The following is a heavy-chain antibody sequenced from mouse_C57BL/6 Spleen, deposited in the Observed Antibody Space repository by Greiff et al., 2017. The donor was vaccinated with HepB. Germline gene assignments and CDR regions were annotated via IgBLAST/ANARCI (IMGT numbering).Heavy chain of an antibody. CDR3: ARSSPYGYDGYYYAMDY. Sequence: VQLQQSGPELVRPGVSVKISCKGSGYTFTDYAMHWVKQSHAKSLEWIGVISTYYGDASYNQKFKDKATMTVDKSSSTAYMELARLTSEDSAVYYCARSSPYGYDGYYYAMDYWGQGTAVTVSS. V-gene: IGHV1-67*01. D-gene: IGHD2-2*01. CDR2: ISTYYGDA. CDR1: GYTFTDYA. J-gene: IGHJ4*01.